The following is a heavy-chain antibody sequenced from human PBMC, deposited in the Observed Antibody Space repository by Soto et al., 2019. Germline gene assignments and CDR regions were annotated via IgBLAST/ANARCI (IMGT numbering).Heavy chain of an antibody. Sequence: PGGSLRLSCAASGFTFSSYWMSGVRQAPGKGLEWVANIKQDGSEKYYVDSVKGRFTISRDNAKNSLYLQMNSLRAEDTAVYYCARYRDQLLYHYYYGMDVWGQGTTVTVSS. V-gene: IGHV3-7*01. CDR1: GFTFSSYW. CDR3: ARYRDQLLYHYYYGMDV. CDR2: IKQDGSEK. J-gene: IGHJ6*02. D-gene: IGHD2-2*02.